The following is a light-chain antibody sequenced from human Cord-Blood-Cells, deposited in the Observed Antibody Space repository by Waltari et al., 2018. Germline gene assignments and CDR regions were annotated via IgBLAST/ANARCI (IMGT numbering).Light chain of an antibody. V-gene: IGKV3-20*01. Sequence: EIVLTQPPGTLSLSPGESATLYCRASQSVSRSYLAWYQQKPGQDTRLLIYGASSRATGIPDRFSGSGSGTDFTLTISRLEPEDFAVYYCQQYGSSPYTFGQGTKLEIK. CDR3: QQYGSSPYT. J-gene: IGKJ2*01. CDR1: QSVSRSY. CDR2: GAS.